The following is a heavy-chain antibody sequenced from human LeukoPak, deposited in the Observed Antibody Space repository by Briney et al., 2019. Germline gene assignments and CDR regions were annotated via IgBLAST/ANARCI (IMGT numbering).Heavy chain of an antibody. D-gene: IGHD3-10*01. CDR2: INWSGGST. V-gene: IGHV3-20*04. J-gene: IGHJ6*03. CDR3: ARDKTTMVRGVKMYYMDV. CDR1: GFTFDDYG. Sequence: RPGGSLRLSCAASGFTFDDYGMSWVRQAPGKGLEWVSGINWSGGSTGYADSVKGRFTISRDNAKNSLYLQMNSLRAEDTALYYCARDKTTMVRGVKMYYMDVWGKGATVTISS.